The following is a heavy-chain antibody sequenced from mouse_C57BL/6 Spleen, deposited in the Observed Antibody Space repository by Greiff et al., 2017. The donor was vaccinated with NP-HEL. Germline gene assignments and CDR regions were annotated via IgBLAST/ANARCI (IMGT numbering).Heavy chain of an antibody. V-gene: IGHV14-1*01. J-gene: IGHJ3*01. CDR2: IDPEDGDT. Sequence: EVQLQQSGAELVRPGASVKLSCTASGFNIKDYYMHWVKQRPEQGLEWIGRIDPEDGDTEYAPKFQGKATMTADTSSNTAYLQLSSLTSEDTAVYYCTTSYYYGSSYEDWFAYWGQGTLVTVSA. CDR1: GFNIKDYY. D-gene: IGHD1-1*01. CDR3: TTSYYYGSSYEDWFAY.